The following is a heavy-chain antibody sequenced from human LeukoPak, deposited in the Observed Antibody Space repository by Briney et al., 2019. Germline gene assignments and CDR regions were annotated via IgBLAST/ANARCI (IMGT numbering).Heavy chain of an antibody. D-gene: IGHD3-22*01. CDR2: INPNSGNT. J-gene: IGHJ4*02. CDR3: ARTSGHYYDSSGYHY. V-gene: IGHV1-8*02. Sequence: ASVKVSCKASGYTFTGYYMHWVRQAPGQGLEWMGWINPNSGNTGYAQKFQGRVTMTRNTSISTAYMELSSLRSEDTAVYYCARTSGHYYDSSGYHYWGQGTLVTVSS. CDR1: GYTFTGYY.